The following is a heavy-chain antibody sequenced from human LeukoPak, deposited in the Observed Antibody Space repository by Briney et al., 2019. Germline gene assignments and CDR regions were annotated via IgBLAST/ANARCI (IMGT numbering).Heavy chain of an antibody. CDR1: GFTFSDYY. CDR3: ARALSFQEAFDI. J-gene: IGHJ3*02. Sequence: GGSLRLSCAASGFTFSDYYMSWIRQAPGKGLEWVSYISSSGSTIYYADSVKGRFTISRDNAKNSLYLQMNSLRAGDTAVYYCARALSFQEAFDIWGQGTMVTVSS. V-gene: IGHV3-11*04. CDR2: ISSSGSTI.